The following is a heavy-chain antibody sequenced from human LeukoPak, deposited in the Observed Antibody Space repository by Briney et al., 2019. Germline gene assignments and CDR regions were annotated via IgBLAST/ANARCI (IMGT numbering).Heavy chain of an antibody. Sequence: SETLSLTCTVSGGSISGNSYYWVWIRQPPGQGLEWFGSIYYSGSTYYNPSLKSRVTISVDTSKNQFSLKLSSVTAADTAVYYCARLLTLWGQGTLVTVSS. J-gene: IGHJ4*02. CDR2: IYYSGST. CDR3: ARLLTL. CDR1: GGSISGNSYY. V-gene: IGHV4-39*01. D-gene: IGHD3-16*01.